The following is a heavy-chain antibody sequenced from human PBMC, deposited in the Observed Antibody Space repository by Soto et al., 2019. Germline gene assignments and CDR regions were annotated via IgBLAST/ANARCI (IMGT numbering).Heavy chain of an antibody. Sequence: ASVKVSCKASGYTFTSYYMHWVRQAPGQGLEWMGIINPSGGSTSYAQKFQGRVTMTRDTSTSTVYMELSSLRSEDTAVYYCGRGLGYCSGGSCYGVLFQHWGQGTLVTVSS. CDR3: GRGLGYCSGGSCYGVLFQH. J-gene: IGHJ1*01. CDR1: GYTFTSYY. CDR2: INPSGGST. D-gene: IGHD2-15*01. V-gene: IGHV1-46*03.